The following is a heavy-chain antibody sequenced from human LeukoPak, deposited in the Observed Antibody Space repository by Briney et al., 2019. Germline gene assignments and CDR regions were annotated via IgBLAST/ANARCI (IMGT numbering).Heavy chain of an antibody. CDR2: IYYSGST. J-gene: IGHJ3*02. CDR1: GGSISSSSYY. D-gene: IGHD3-22*01. Sequence: SETLSLTCTVSGGSISSSSYYWGWIRQPPGKGLEWIGSIYYSGSTYYNPSLKSRVTISVDTSKNQFSLKLSSVTAADTAVYYCARHRMYYYDSSGRGVADAFDIWGQGTMVTGSS. CDR3: ARHRMYYYDSSGRGVADAFDI. V-gene: IGHV4-39*01.